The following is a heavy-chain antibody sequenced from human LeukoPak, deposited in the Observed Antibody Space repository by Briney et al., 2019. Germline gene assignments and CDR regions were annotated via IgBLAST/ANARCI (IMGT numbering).Heavy chain of an antibody. D-gene: IGHD2/OR15-2a*01. J-gene: IGHJ4*02. CDR2: VTNGGSNT. CDR3: AKDDIIKNW. V-gene: IGHV3-23*01. CDR1: GFTFRNYA. Sequence: PGGSLRLSCAASGFTFRNYAMSWVRQAPGEGLECVSYVTNGGSNTYYADSVKGRFTISRDNSKNTLYLQMNSLTAEDTAVYYCAKDDIIKNWWGQGTLVTVSS.